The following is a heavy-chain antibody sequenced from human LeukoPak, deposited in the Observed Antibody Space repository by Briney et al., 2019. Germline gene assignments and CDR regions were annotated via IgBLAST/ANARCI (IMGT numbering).Heavy chain of an antibody. Sequence: GSSLRLSCAASGFTFNSYAMHWVRQAPGKGLERVSSINSSSSYIYYADSVKGPFTISRDNAKSSLYLQMNSLRAEDTAVYYCARDLDSYDSSGSYFDYWGQGTLVTVSS. CDR2: INSSSSYI. CDR1: GFTFNSYA. J-gene: IGHJ4*02. CDR3: ARDLDSYDSSGSYFDY. D-gene: IGHD3-22*01. V-gene: IGHV3-21*01.